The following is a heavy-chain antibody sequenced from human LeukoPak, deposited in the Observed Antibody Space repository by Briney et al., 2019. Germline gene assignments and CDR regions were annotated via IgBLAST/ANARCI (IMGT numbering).Heavy chain of an antibody. J-gene: IGHJ4*02. V-gene: IGHV3-7*01. Sequence: PGGSLRLSCTASGFTFSGAWMTWVRQAPGKGLEWVANIREDGTEKNYVDSVKDRFTISRDNAKNSLFLQMSNLRDDDTAIYYCARHVGISFWGQGTLVTVSS. CDR1: GFTFSGAW. CDR3: ARHVGISF. CDR2: IREDGTEK. D-gene: IGHD7-27*01.